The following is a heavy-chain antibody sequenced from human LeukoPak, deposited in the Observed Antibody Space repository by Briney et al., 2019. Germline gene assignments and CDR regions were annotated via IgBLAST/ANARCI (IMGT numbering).Heavy chain of an antibody. D-gene: IGHD3-3*01. V-gene: IGHV3-49*04. CDR3: TRLTRAGGYDFWSGWAGDPYYYYYMDV. J-gene: IGHJ6*03. CDR1: GFSFGDYA. CDR2: IRSKAYGGTT. Sequence: GGSLRLSCTASGFSFGDYAMSWVRQAPGKGLEWVSFIRSKAYGGTTEYAASVKGRFTISRDDSKSIAYLQMNSLKTEDTAVYYCTRLTRAGGYDFWSGWAGDPYYYYYMDVWGKGTTVTVSS.